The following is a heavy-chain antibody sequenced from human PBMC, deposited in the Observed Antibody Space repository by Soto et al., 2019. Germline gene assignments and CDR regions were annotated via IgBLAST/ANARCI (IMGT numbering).Heavy chain of an antibody. D-gene: IGHD6-13*01. CDR2: IKSKTDGGTT. CDR1: GFTFSNAW. CDR3: KYSSSAFYYYYGMDV. V-gene: IGHV3-15*07. Sequence: GGSLRLSCAASGFTFSNAWMNWVRQAPGKGLEWVGRIKSKTDGGTTDYAAPVKGRFTISRDDSKNTLYLQMNSLKTEDTAVYYCKYSSSAFYYYYGMDVWGQGTTVTVSS. J-gene: IGHJ6*02.